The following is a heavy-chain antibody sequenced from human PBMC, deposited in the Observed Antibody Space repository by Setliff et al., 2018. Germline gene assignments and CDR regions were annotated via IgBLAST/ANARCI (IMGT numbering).Heavy chain of an antibody. CDR1: GFTFSGSA. CDR3: AKGGGGNYDSSAIGYYYYYYYMDV. Sequence: GGSLRLSCAASGFTFSGSAMHWVRQASGKGLEWVGRIRSKANSYATAYAASVKGRFTISRDDSKNTAYLQMNSLRAEDTAVYYCAKGGGGNYDSSAIGYYYYYYYMDVWGKGTTVTVSS. V-gene: IGHV3-73*01. CDR2: IRSKANSYAT. D-gene: IGHD3-22*01. J-gene: IGHJ6*03.